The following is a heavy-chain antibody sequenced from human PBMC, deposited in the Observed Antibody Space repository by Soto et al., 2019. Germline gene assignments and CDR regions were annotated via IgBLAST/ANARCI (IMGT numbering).Heavy chain of an antibody. Sequence: VASVKVSCKASGYTFTNYAMHWVRQAPGQRLEWMGWINAGNGNTKYSQKFQGRVTITRDTSASTAYMELSSLRSEGTAVYYCARGGSLYWYFELWGRGTLVTVSS. CDR1: GYTFTNYA. CDR3: ARGGSLYWYFEL. V-gene: IGHV1-3*01. D-gene: IGHD1-26*01. J-gene: IGHJ2*01. CDR2: INAGNGNT.